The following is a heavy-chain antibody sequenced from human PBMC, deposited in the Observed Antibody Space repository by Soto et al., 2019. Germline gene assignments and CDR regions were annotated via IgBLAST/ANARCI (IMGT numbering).Heavy chain of an antibody. D-gene: IGHD3-10*01. V-gene: IGHV1-8*01. CDR3: AKVSRKGSAIDFDY. CDR2: VNPNNGDT. CDR1: GYTFSNYD. J-gene: IGHJ4*02. Sequence: QVQLVQSGAELKKPGASVKVSCKASGYTFSNYDMNWVRQATGQGPEWIGWVNPNNGDTGYAQKSQGRVTLTTDISTTTASMELTSLRSEDTAIYYCAKVSRKGSAIDFDYGGQGTLITVSS.